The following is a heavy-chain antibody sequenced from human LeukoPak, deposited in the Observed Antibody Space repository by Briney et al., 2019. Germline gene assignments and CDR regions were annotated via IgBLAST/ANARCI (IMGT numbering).Heavy chain of an antibody. Sequence: ASVKVSCKASGYTFTGYYMHWVRQAPGQGLGWMGWINPNSGGTNYAQKFQGRVTMTRDTSISTAYMELSRQRSDDTAVYYCARDFIYSYGYYYYYYMDVWGKGTTVTVSS. CDR3: ARDFIYSYGYYYYYYMDV. V-gene: IGHV1-2*02. CDR1: GYTFTGYY. J-gene: IGHJ6*03. CDR2: INPNSGGT. D-gene: IGHD5-18*01.